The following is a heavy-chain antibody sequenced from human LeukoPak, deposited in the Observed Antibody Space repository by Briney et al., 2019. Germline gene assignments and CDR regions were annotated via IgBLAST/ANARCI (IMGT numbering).Heavy chain of an antibody. CDR3: AKGNYYDSSGYYDY. CDR2: IIPIFGTA. V-gene: IGHV1-69*13. J-gene: IGHJ4*02. D-gene: IGHD3-22*01. Sequence: SVKVSCKASGGTFSSYAISWVRQAPGQGLEWMGGIIPIFGTANYAQKFQGRVTITADESTSTAYMEPSSLRSEDTAVYYCAKGNYYDSSGYYDYWGQGTLVTVSS. CDR1: GGTFSSYA.